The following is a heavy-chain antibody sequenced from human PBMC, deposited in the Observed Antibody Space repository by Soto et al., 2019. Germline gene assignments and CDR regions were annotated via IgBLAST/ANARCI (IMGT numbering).Heavy chain of an antibody. V-gene: IGHV1-18*01. D-gene: IGHD2-2*01. CDR1: GYTFTSYG. Sequence: QVQLVQSGAEVKKPGASVKVSCKASGYTFTSYGITWVRQAPGQGLEWMGWISAYNGNTNYAQKLQGRVTMTTDTPTSTAYMELRSMRSDDTAVYYCARDGRGVRLRYQENWFDPWGQGTLVTVSS. J-gene: IGHJ5*02. CDR2: ISAYNGNT. CDR3: ARDGRGVRLRYQENWFDP.